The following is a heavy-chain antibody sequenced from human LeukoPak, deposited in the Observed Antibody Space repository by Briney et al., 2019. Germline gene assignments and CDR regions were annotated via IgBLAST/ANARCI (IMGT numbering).Heavy chain of an antibody. CDR3: AAMIRGLISFDY. CDR2: ISSSDSYI. CDR1: GFTFSSYS. Sequence: GGSLRLSCAASGFTFSSYSMHWVRQAPGKGLEWVSSISSSDSYIYYADSVKGRFSISRDNAKNSLYLQMNSLRAEDTAVYYCAAMIRGLISFDYWGQGTLVTVSS. V-gene: IGHV3-21*01. J-gene: IGHJ4*02. D-gene: IGHD3-10*01.